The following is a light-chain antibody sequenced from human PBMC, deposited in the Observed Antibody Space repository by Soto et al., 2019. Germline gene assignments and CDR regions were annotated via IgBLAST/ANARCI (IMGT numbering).Light chain of an antibody. CDR1: QTISTY. V-gene: IGKV1-39*01. Sequence: DIQMTQSPSSLSASVGDRVTITCRASQTISTYLNWYQQKPGKAPRLLIYDASSLLSGVPSRFSGSGSGTDFTLTIASLQPEDFAVYYCQQYHNWPAFGQGTKVEIK. J-gene: IGKJ1*01. CDR2: DAS. CDR3: QQYHNWPA.